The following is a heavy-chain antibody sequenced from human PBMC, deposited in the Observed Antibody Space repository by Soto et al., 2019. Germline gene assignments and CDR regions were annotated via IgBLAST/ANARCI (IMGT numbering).Heavy chain of an antibody. CDR1: GFTFSNAW. CDR3: TKEDRGWFGELRRGGDFDY. D-gene: IGHD3-10*01. V-gene: IGHV3-15*01. J-gene: IGHJ4*02. Sequence: EVQLVESGGGLVKPGGSLRLSCAASGFTFSNAWMSWVRQAPGKGLEWVGRIKSKTDGGTTDYAAPVKGRFTISRDDSKNTLYLQMNSLKTEVTAVYYCTKEDRGWFGELRRGGDFDYWGQGTLVTVSS. CDR2: IKSKTDGGTT.